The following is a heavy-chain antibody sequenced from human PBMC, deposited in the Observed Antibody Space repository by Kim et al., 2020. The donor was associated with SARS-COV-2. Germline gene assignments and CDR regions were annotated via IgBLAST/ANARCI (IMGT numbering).Heavy chain of an antibody. V-gene: IGHV3-20*01. D-gene: IGHD3-22*01. J-gene: IGHJ3*02. CDR2: INWNGGST. CDR3: ARVRIYDTSAFDI. CDR1: GFAFDDYG. Sequence: GGSLRLSCAASGFAFDDYGMSWVRQAPGKGLEWVSGINWNGGSTGYADSVKGRFTISRDNAKNSLYLQMNSLRAEDTALYHCARVRIYDTSAFDIWGQGTMVTVSS.